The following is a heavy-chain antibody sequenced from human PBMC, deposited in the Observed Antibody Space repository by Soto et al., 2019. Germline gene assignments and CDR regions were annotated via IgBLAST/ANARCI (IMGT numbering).Heavy chain of an antibody. V-gene: IGHV5-51*01. Sequence: GASVKISGERSGCSFTSSWFAWVRQMPGKGLEWMGIIYPGDSDTRYSPSFQGQVTISADKSISTAYLQWSSLKASDTAMYYCVRRSAYCSSTSCYSSAFDIWCKGTMVT. J-gene: IGHJ3*02. CDR3: VRRSAYCSSTSCYSSAFDI. CDR2: IYPGDSDT. D-gene: IGHD2-2*01. CDR1: GCSFTSSW.